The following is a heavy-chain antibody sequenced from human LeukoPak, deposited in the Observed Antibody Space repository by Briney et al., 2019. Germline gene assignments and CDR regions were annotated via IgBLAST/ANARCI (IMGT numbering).Heavy chain of an antibody. V-gene: IGHV1-18*01. D-gene: IGHD3-3*02. CDR1: GYTXTSYG. Sequence: KVSCXXSGYTXTSYGISWVRQAPGQGLEGMGWISAYNGNTNYAQKLQGRVTMTTDTSTSTAYMELRSLRSDDTAVYYCARWSIIYYGMDVWGQGTTVTVSS. CDR3: ARWSIIYYGMDV. J-gene: IGHJ6*02. CDR2: ISAYNGNT.